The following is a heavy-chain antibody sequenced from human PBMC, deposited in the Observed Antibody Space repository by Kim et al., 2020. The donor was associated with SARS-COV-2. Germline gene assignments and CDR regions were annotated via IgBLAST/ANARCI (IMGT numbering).Heavy chain of an antibody. J-gene: IGHJ3*02. CDR3: ARELSSSSSQDWDAFDI. CDR2: IYYSGST. CDR1: GGSVSSGSYY. V-gene: IGHV4-61*01. D-gene: IGHD6-6*01. Sequence: SETLSLTCTVSGGSVSSGSYYWSWIRQPPGKGLEWIGYIYYSGSTNYNPSLKSRVTISVDTSKNQFSLKLSSVTAADTAVYYCARELSSSSSQDWDAFDIWGQGTMVTVSS.